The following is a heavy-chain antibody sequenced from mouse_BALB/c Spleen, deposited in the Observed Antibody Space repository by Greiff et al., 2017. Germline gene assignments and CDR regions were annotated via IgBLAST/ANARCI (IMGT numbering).Heavy chain of an antibody. J-gene: IGHJ4*01. V-gene: IGHV3-8*02. D-gene: IGHD1-2*01. CDR2: ISYSGST. Sequence: EVKVVESGPSLVKPSQTLSLTCSVTGDSITSGYWNWIRKFPGNKLEYMGYISYSGSTYYNPSLKSRISITRDTSKNQYYLQLNSVTTEDTATYYCARYGLRLRDYAMDYWGQGTSVTVSS. CDR3: ARYGLRLRDYAMDY. CDR1: GDSITSGY.